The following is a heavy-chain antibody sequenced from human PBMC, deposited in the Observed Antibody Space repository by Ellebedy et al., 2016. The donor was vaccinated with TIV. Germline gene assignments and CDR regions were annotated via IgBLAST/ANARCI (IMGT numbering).Heavy chain of an antibody. J-gene: IGHJ6*03. D-gene: IGHD6-6*01. CDR1: GYTFTSFG. Sequence: ASVKVSCXASGYTFTSFGLSWVRQAPGQGLEWMGWISAYNGDINYAQNFQGRVAMTTDTATSTVYVDPRSLRSDDTAVYYCARVSVDVVIGYHYFYMDIWGKGTTVTVSS. CDR2: ISAYNGDI. CDR3: ARVSVDVVIGYHYFYMDI. V-gene: IGHV1-18*01.